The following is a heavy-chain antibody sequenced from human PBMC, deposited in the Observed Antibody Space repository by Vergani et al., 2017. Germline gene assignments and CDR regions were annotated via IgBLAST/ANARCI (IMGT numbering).Heavy chain of an antibody. CDR3: ARAGITMRRGVMWYGMDV. V-gene: IGHV1-46*03. J-gene: IGHJ6*02. CDR2: INPSGGST. D-gene: IGHD3-10*01. Sequence: QVQLVQSGAEVKKPGASVKVSCKASGYTFTSYYMHWVRQAPGQGLEWMGIINPSGGSTSYAQKFQGRVTMTRDTSTSTVYMELSSLRSEDTAVYYCARAGITMRRGVMWYGMDVWGQGTTVTVSS. CDR1: GYTFTSYY.